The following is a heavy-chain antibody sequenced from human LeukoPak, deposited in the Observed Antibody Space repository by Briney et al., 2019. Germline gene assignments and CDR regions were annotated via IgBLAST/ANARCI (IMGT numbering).Heavy chain of an antibody. Sequence: PGGSLRLSCAASGFTFSSYAMSWVRQAPGKGLEWVAVISYDGSNKYYADSVKGRFTISRDNSKNTLYLQMNSLRAEDTAVYYCAKGWGVIAVAGDYWGQGTLVTVSS. CDR1: GFTFSSYA. CDR3: AKGWGVIAVAGDY. D-gene: IGHD6-19*01. J-gene: IGHJ4*02. V-gene: IGHV3-30*18. CDR2: ISYDGSNK.